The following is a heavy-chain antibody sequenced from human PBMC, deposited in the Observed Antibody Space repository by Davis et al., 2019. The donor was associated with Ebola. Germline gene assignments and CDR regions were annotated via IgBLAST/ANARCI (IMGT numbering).Heavy chain of an antibody. Sequence: HTGGSLRLSCAASGFTFSSYWMSWVRQAPGRGLEWVSIITGDGTNTMDAASVKGRFTISRDNYKNTLHLEMNSLRPEDTAVYYCTRTTVTDDYWGQGTLVTVSS. CDR1: GFTFSSYW. J-gene: IGHJ4*02. CDR2: ITGDGTNT. V-gene: IGHV3-74*03. CDR3: TRTTVTDDY. D-gene: IGHD4-17*01.